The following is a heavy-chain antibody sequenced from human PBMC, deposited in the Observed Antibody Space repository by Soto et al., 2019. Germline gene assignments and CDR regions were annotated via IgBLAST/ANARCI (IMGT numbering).Heavy chain of an antibody. Sequence: GSVRLSCXASGFTFSSYGMHWVRQAPGKGLEWVAVISYDGSNKYYADSVKGRFTISRDNSKNTLYLQMNSLRAEDTAVYYCAKSGLRFLEWSYYGMDVWGQGTTVTVSS. J-gene: IGHJ6*02. V-gene: IGHV3-30*18. CDR1: GFTFSSYG. CDR3: AKSGLRFLEWSYYGMDV. CDR2: ISYDGSNK. D-gene: IGHD3-3*01.